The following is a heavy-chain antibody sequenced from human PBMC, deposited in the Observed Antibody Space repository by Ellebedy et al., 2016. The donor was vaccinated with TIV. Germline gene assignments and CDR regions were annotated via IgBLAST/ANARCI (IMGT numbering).Heavy chain of an antibody. D-gene: IGHD6-13*01. J-gene: IGHJ6*02. CDR1: GGSISSRTRY. Sequence: MPSETLSLTCTVSGGSISSRTRYWGWFRQTPEQGLAWIGPVYFTGTTYYHPSLSSRITISADTSNNQFSLKLTPVTAAATAVYYCATARRDPLYYGVDVWGRGTTVTVSS. CDR3: ATARRDPLYYGVDV. CDR2: VYFTGTT. V-gene: IGHV4-39*01.